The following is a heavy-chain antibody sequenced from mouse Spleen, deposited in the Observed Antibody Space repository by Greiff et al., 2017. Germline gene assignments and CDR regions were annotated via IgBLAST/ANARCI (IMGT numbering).Heavy chain of an antibody. V-gene: IGHV5-6-3*01. J-gene: IGHJ1*01. Sequence: EVQVVESGGGLVQPGGSLKLSCAASGFTFSSYGMSWVRQTPDKRLELVATINSNGGSTYYPDSVKGRFTISRDNAKNTLYLQMSSLKSEDTAMYYCARDLLRGYFDVWGAGTTVTVSS. CDR2: INSNGGST. CDR3: ARDLLRGYFDV. D-gene: IGHD1-1*01. CDR1: GFTFSSYG.